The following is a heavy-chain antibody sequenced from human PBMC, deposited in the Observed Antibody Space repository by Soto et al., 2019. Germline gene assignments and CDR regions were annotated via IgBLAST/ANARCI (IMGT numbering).Heavy chain of an antibody. CDR2: VNHSGST. J-gene: IGHJ6*03. D-gene: IGHD6-13*01. Sequence: SETLSLTCAVYGGSFSGDYWSWIRQPPGKGLEWIGEVNHSGSTNYNPSLKSRVTISVDTSKNQFSLKLTSVTAADTAMYYCARGGRAAYYYYMGVWGKGTTVTVSS. CDR3: ARGGRAAYYYYMGV. V-gene: IGHV4-34*01. CDR1: GGSFSGDY.